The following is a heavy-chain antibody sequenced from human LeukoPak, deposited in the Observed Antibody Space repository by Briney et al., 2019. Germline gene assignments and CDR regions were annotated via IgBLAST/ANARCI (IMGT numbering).Heavy chain of an antibody. J-gene: IGHJ6*02. D-gene: IGHD5-18*01. CDR2: IYYSGST. CDR3: ASGFGYKDGMDV. Sequence: SETLSLTCTVSGGSISSSSYYWGWIRQPPGKGLEWIGSIYYSGSTYYNPSLKSRVTISVDTSKNQFSLKLSSVTAADTAVYYCASGFGYKDGMDVWGQGTTVTVSS. CDR1: GGSISSSSYY. V-gene: IGHV4-39*01.